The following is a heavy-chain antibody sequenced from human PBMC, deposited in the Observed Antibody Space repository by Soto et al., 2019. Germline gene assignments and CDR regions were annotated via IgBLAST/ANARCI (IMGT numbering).Heavy chain of an antibody. Sequence: ASVKVSCKASGGTFSSYAISWVRQAPGQGLEWMGGIIPIFGTANYAQKFQGRVTITADESTSTAYMELSSLRSEDTAVYYCARRGGPAVVTPGYYYGMDVWGQGTTVTVSS. D-gene: IGHD2-21*02. CDR2: IIPIFGTA. J-gene: IGHJ6*02. CDR3: ARRGGPAVVTPGYYYGMDV. V-gene: IGHV1-69*13. CDR1: GGTFSSYA.